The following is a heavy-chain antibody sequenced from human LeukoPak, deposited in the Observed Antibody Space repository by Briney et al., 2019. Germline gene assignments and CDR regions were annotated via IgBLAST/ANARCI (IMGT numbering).Heavy chain of an antibody. CDR1: GYTFISYD. CDR2: INPNSGNT. J-gene: IGHJ6*02. V-gene: IGHV1-8*01. Sequence: ASVKVSCQASGYTFISYDIYWVRQATGQGLEWMGWINPNSGNTGYAQKFQGRVTMTRNTSISTAYMELSRLRSEDSAVYYCARGETKCDYTIYYYYNYGMDVWGQGTTVTVSS. D-gene: IGHD4-11*01. CDR3: ARGETKCDYTIYYYYNYGMDV.